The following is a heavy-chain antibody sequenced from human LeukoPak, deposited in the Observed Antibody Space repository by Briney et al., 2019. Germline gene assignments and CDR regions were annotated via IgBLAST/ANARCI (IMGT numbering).Heavy chain of an antibody. Sequence: GGSLRLSCAASGFTFSSYSMNWVRQAPGKGLEWVSYISSSGSTIYYADSVKGRFTISRDNAKNSLYLQMNSLRAEDTAVYYCAREYITMVRGVPPDDAFDIWGQGTMVTVSS. V-gene: IGHV3-48*04. CDR2: ISSSGSTI. D-gene: IGHD3-10*01. J-gene: IGHJ3*02. CDR1: GFTFSSYS. CDR3: AREYITMVRGVPPDDAFDI.